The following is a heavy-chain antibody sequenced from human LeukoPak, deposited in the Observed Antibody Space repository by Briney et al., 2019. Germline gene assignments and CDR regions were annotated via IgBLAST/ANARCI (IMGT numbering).Heavy chain of an antibody. CDR1: GFTFSTYA. D-gene: IGHD1-26*01. CDR3: AKDVRVGGGGMDV. V-gene: IGHV3-23*01. Sequence: PGGSLRLPCAGSGFTFSTYAMNWVRQAPGKGLEWVSLVSDSGANKHYADSVKGRFTISRDNSKNTLSLQMNSLRAEDTAVYYCAKDVRVGGGGMDVWGQGTPVTVSS. CDR2: VSDSGANK. J-gene: IGHJ6*02.